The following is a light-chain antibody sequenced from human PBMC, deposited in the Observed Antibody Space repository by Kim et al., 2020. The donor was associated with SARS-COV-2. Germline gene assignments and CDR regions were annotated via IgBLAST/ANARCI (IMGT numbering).Light chain of an antibody. J-gene: IGKJ2*01. CDR3: QQYNSYSEYT. CDR1: QSISNW. CDR2: DAS. Sequence: ASVGDRVTITCRASQSISNWWAWYQQKPGKAPKVLIYDASSVESGVPSRFSGSGSGTEFTLTISCLQPDDFATYYCQQYNSYSEYTFGQGTKLEI. V-gene: IGKV1-5*01.